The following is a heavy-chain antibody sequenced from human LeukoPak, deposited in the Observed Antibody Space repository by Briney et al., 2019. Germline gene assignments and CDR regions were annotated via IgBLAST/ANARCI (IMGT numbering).Heavy chain of an antibody. Sequence: GGSLRLSCAASGFTFSSYGMHWVRQAPGKGLEWVAVISYDGSNKYYADSVKGRFTISRDNSKNTLYLQMNSLRAEDTAVYYCAKDPRGSWYYYYYYGMDAWGQGTTVTVSS. J-gene: IGHJ6*02. CDR3: AKDPRGSWYYYYYYGMDA. V-gene: IGHV3-30*18. CDR2: ISYDGSNK. CDR1: GFTFSSYG. D-gene: IGHD6-13*01.